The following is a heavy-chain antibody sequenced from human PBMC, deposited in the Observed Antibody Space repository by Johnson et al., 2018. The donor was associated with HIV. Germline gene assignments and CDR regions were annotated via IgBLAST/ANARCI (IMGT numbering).Heavy chain of an antibody. Sequence: VQLVESGGGLVQPGGSLRLSCAASGFTFSSYWMHWVRQGPGKGLVWVSRINGDGSGITYADSVKGRFTISRDNAKNTLYLQMNSLRAEDTAVYYCASFWGTGAFDIWGQGTMVTVSS. D-gene: IGHD3-16*01. CDR1: GFTFSSYW. CDR3: ASFWGTGAFDI. V-gene: IGHV3-74*02. CDR2: INGDGSGI. J-gene: IGHJ3*02.